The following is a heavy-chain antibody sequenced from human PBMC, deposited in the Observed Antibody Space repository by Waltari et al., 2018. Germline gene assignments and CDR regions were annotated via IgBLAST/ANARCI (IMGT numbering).Heavy chain of an antibody. J-gene: IGHJ4*02. D-gene: IGHD3-22*01. V-gene: IGHV1-3*01. Sequence: QVQLVQSGAEVKKPGASVTVSCKASGYTFTSYAMHWVRQAPGQRLEWMGWINAGNGNTKYSQKFQGRVTITRDTSASTAYMELSSLRSEDTAVYYCASLHDSSGPYYFDYWGQGTLVTVSS. CDR2: INAGNGNT. CDR1: GYTFTSYA. CDR3: ASLHDSSGPYYFDY.